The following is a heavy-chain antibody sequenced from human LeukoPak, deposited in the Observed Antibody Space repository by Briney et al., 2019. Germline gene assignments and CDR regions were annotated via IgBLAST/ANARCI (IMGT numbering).Heavy chain of an antibody. D-gene: IGHD1-26*01. Sequence: ASVKVSCRDSGSTFTVSYMHWVRQAPGQGLEWMGWINPNSGGTNYAQKFQGRVTMTRDTSISTACMELSSLISDDTAVYYCARPLNSGAYPVDYWGQGTLVTVSS. V-gene: IGHV1-2*02. CDR2: INPNSGGT. CDR1: GSTFTVSY. J-gene: IGHJ4*02. CDR3: ARPLNSGAYPVDY.